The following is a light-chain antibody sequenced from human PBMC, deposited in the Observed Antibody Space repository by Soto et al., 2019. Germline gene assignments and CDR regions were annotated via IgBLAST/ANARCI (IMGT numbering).Light chain of an antibody. CDR2: NAD. CDR1: QDINRW. CDR3: QQFSLYWA. V-gene: IGKV1-5*01. J-gene: IGKJ1*01. Sequence: DIQRSQSPSTLSASVGGRVTISCRASQDINRWLACYQQKPGKAPKILIYNADTLESGVPSRFSGSGYGTEFILTISSLQPDDFATYYCQQFSLYWAFGQGTKVDI.